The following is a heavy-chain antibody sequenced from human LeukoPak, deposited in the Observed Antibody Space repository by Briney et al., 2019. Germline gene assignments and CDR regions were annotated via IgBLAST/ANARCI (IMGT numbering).Heavy chain of an antibody. J-gene: IGHJ4*02. Sequence: SVKVSCKASGGTFSSYAISWVRQAPGQGLEWMGGIIPIFGTANYAQKFQGRVTITTDASTSTAYMELSSLRSEDTAVYYCARETLDSSGYYLFDYWGQGTLVTVSS. D-gene: IGHD3-22*01. CDR1: GGTFSSYA. CDR3: ARETLDSSGYYLFDY. CDR2: IIPIFGTA. V-gene: IGHV1-69*05.